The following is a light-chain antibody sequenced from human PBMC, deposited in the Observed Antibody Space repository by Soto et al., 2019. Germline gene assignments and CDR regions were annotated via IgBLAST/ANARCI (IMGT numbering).Light chain of an antibody. CDR2: GAS. CDR1: QSVSSY. CDR3: QQYGRPSRT. J-gene: IGKJ1*01. V-gene: IGKV3-20*01. Sequence: EIVLTQSPGTLSLSPGERATLSCRARQSVSSYLAWYQQKPGQAPRLLIYGASSRATGIPDRFSGSGSGTDFTLTISRLEPEDFAVYYCQQYGRPSRTFGQGTKVEIQ.